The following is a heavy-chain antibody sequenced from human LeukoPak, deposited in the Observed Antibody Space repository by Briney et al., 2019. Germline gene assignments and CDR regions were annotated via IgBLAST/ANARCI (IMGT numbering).Heavy chain of an antibody. V-gene: IGHV3-72*01. Sequence: GGSVRLFCAASGFSFSDRYMDGVRQAPGKGLEWVGRIRNRATSYTTQYAPSVKDRFTIAREESRKSLYLQMNSLKTEDMAVYFCARVGDYYDSRGYSTDAFDIWGQGTMVTVSS. D-gene: IGHD3-22*01. J-gene: IGHJ3*02. CDR2: IRNRATSYTT. CDR1: GFSFSDRY. CDR3: ARVGDYYDSRGYSTDAFDI.